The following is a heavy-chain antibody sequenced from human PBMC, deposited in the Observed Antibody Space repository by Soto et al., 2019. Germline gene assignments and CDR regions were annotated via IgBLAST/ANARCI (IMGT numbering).Heavy chain of an antibody. D-gene: IGHD5-12*01. J-gene: IGHJ4*02. V-gene: IGHV3-23*01. Sequence: EVQLLESGGGLAQPGGSLRLSCAASGFTFSSYPMSWVRQAPGQGLEWVSGIVASGGITYYADSVKGRLTISRDNSKSTLNLQMNSLRAEDTAVYYCAKNSAATIRVGYDYWGQGTLATVSS. CDR2: IVASGGIT. CDR3: AKNSAATIRVGYDY. CDR1: GFTFSSYP.